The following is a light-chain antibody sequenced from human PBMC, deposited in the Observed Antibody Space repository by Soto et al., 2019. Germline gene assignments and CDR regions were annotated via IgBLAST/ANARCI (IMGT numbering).Light chain of an antibody. CDR3: SSYAGSNNFWV. Sequence: QSVLTQPPSASGSPGQSVTVSCTGTSSDVGGYNYVSWYQQHPGKAPKLMISEVSKRPSGVPDRFSGSKSGNTASLTVSGLQAEDEADYYCSSYAGSNNFWVFGGGTKLTVL. CDR2: EVS. J-gene: IGLJ2*01. V-gene: IGLV2-8*01. CDR1: SSDVGGYNY.